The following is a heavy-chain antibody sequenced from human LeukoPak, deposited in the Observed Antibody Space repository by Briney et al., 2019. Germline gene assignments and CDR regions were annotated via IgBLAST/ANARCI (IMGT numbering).Heavy chain of an antibody. V-gene: IGHV1-18*01. Sequence: GASVKVSCKASGYTFRAHGISWVRQAPGQGLEWLGWVSPYNGNTDYAQKFQGRLTLTTDTYTSTFYMDQRSLTSDDTAVYYCAREHEQWLVRHHFDYWGQGSQVTVSS. J-gene: IGHJ4*02. CDR3: AREHEQWLVRHHFDY. CDR2: VSPYNGNT. CDR1: GYTFRAHG. D-gene: IGHD6-19*01.